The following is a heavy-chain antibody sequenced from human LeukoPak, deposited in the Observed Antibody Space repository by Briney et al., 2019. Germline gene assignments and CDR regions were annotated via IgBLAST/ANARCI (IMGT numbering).Heavy chain of an antibody. CDR1: GFTLSSYS. J-gene: IGHJ4*02. CDR2: ISSSSSYI. D-gene: IGHD3-22*01. CDR3: ARRRSSGYLDY. Sequence: PGGSLRLSCAASGFTLSSYSMKWVPPAPGEGLEWVSSISSSSSYIYYADSVKGRFTISRDNAKNSLYLQMNSLRAEDTAVYYCARRRSSGYLDYWGQGTLVTVSS. V-gene: IGHV3-21*01.